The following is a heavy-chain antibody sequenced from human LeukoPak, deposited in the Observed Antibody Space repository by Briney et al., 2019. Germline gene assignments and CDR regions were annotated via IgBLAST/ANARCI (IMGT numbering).Heavy chain of an antibody. D-gene: IGHD6-19*01. CDR3: ARENASGGFFDY. J-gene: IGHJ4*02. Sequence: GGSLRLSCTASGFSFGTYSVHWVRPAPGQGLEWISYMSNRGSPRRYADSVKGRFTISRDNGQNSLFLQMDSLRAEDTAVYYCARENASGGFFDYWGQGTLVTVSS. CDR1: GFSFGTYS. V-gene: IGHV3-48*01. CDR2: MSNRGSPR.